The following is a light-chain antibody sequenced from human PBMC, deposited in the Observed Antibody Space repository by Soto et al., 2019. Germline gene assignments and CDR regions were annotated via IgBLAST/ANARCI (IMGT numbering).Light chain of an antibody. Sequence: EIVLTQSPATLSVSPGERATLSCMASQSLSNNLAWYQQKPGQAPRLLIYGGSTRAAGFPDRFSGSGSETEFTLTISSLQSEDFAVYCCQQYNNWPPTFGQGTKVDIK. J-gene: IGKJ1*01. CDR1: QSLSNN. CDR2: GGS. V-gene: IGKV3-15*01. CDR3: QQYNNWPPT.